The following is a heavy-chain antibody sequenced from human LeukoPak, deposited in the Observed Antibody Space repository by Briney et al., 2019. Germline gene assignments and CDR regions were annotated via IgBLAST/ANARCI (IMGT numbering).Heavy chain of an antibody. V-gene: IGHV3-9*01. CDR1: GFTFDDYA. CDR3: TRDMQGSRLYLVGSQND. Sequence: GGSLRLSCAASGFTFDDYAMFWVRQAPGKGLEWVSGITWNCGSVAYADSVKGRFTISRDNAMNTLYLQMNSLRAEDSALYYCTRDMQGSRLYLVGSQNDWGQGTLVTVSS. CDR2: ITWNCGSV. J-gene: IGHJ4*02. D-gene: IGHD1-26*01.